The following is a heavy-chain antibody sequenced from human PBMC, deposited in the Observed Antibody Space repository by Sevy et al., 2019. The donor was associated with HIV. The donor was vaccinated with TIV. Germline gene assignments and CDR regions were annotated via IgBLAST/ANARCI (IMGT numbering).Heavy chain of an antibody. CDR2: ISYDGSNK. J-gene: IGHJ4*02. V-gene: IGHV3-30*18. D-gene: IGHD3-3*01. Sequence: GGSLRLSCAASGFTFSSYGMHWVRQAPGKGLEWVAVISYDGSNKYYADSVKGRFTISRDNSKNTLYLQMNSLRAEDTAVYYCANNDFWSGLGYYWGQGTLVTVSS. CDR3: ANNDFWSGLGYY. CDR1: GFTFSSYG.